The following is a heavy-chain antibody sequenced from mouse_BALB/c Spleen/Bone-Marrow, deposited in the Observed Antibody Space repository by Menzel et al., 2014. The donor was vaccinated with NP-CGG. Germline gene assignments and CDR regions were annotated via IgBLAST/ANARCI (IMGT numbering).Heavy chain of an antibody. V-gene: IGHV3-5*02. CDR1: GISITTGNYR. CDR3: ARYLGAYFDY. D-gene: IGHD1-1*01. J-gene: IGHJ2*01. Sequence: DVKLQESGPGLVKPSQTVSLTCTVTGISITTGNYRWSWIRQFPGNKLEWIGYIYYSGTITYNPSLTSRTTITRDTSKNQFFLEMNSLTAEDTATYYCARYLGAYFDYWGQGTTLIVSS. CDR2: IYYSGTI.